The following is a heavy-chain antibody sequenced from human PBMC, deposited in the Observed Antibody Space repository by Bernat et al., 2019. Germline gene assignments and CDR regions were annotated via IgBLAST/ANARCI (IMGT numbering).Heavy chain of an antibody. Sequence: EVQLVESGGGLVQPGGSLRLSCAASGFTFSSYEMNWVRQAPGKGLEWVSYISSSGTIIYYADSVKGRFTISRDNAKNSLYPQMNSLRAEDTAVYYCARDIGYLGITGGQGTLVTVSS. V-gene: IGHV3-48*03. CDR3: ARDIGYLGIT. CDR2: ISSSGTII. J-gene: IGHJ4*02. D-gene: IGHD2-15*01. CDR1: GFTFSSYE.